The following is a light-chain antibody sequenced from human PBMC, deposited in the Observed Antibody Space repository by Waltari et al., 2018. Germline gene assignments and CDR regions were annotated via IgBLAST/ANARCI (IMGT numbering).Light chain of an antibody. Sequence: SYELTQPPSVSVSPGQTARITCSGDALPKQYVYWYQQKSGQAPILVMNKDRERPSGIPGRFSGSSSGTTVTLTISGVQAEDEADYYCQSGDNSGTNRVLFGGGTKLTVL. V-gene: IGLV3-25*03. CDR2: KDR. J-gene: IGLJ2*01. CDR3: QSGDNSGTNRVL. CDR1: ALPKQY.